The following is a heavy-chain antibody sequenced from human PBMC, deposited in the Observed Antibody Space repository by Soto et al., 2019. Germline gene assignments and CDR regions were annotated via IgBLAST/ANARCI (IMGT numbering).Heavy chain of an antibody. Sequence: PGGSLRLSCAASRFTFSSYWMHWVRQAPGKGLVWVSRINNDESSTNYADSVKGRFTISRDNAKNTLYLQMNSLRAEDTAVYYCVKGYGSSAVGFDYWGQGTLVSVSS. J-gene: IGHJ4*02. CDR2: INNDESST. V-gene: IGHV3-74*01. CDR1: RFTFSSYW. D-gene: IGHD3-22*01. CDR3: VKGYGSSAVGFDY.